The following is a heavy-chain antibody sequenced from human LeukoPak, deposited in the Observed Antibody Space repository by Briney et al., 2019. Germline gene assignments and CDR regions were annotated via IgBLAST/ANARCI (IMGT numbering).Heavy chain of an antibody. CDR1: SGSISSGGYY. CDR3: ARDGGNRNYYYYYYMDV. V-gene: IGHV4-31*03. CDR2: IYYSGST. J-gene: IGHJ6*03. Sequence: PPETLSLTCTVSSGSISSGGYYWSWIRQHPGKGLEWIGYIYYSGSTYYNPSLKSRVTISVDTSKNQFSLKLSSVTAADTAVYYCARDGGNRNYYYYYYMDVWGKGTTVTVSS. D-gene: IGHD1-14*01.